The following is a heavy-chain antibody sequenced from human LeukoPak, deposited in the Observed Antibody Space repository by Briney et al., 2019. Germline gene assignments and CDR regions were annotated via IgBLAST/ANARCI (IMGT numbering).Heavy chain of an antibody. V-gene: IGHV3-30*02. Sequence: GGSLRLSCAASGFTFSSYGMHWVRQAPGKGLEWVAFIRYDGSNKYYADSVKGRFTISRDNSKNTLYLQMNSLRAEDTAVYYCARSWGIVVVVAANRVFDIWGQGTMVTVSS. CDR1: GFTFSSYG. CDR3: ARSWGIVVVVAANRVFDI. D-gene: IGHD2-15*01. CDR2: IRYDGSNK. J-gene: IGHJ3*02.